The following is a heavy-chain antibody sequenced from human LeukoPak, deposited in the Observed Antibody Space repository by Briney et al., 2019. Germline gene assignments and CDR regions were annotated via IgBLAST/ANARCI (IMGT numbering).Heavy chain of an antibody. Sequence: GGSLRLSCAASGFTFSSYEMNWVRQAPGKGLEWVSYISSSGSTIYYADSVKGRFTISRDNVKNSLYLQMNSLRAEDTAVYYCARESVVVTAIFDYWGQGTLVTVSS. D-gene: IGHD2-21*02. CDR2: ISSSGSTI. CDR1: GFTFSSYE. J-gene: IGHJ4*02. CDR3: ARESVVVTAIFDY. V-gene: IGHV3-48*03.